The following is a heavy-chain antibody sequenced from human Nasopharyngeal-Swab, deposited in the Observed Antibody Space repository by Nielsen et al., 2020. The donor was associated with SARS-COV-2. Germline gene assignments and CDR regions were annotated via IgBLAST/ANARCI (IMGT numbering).Heavy chain of an antibody. CDR2: ISYDGSNK. CDR1: GLTFSSFP. D-gene: IGHD1-26*01. Sequence: GESLKTSCEAPGLTFSSFPMHWVRQAPGKGLEWVAVISYDGSNKYYADSVKGRFTISRDNSKNTLYLQMNSLRAEDTAVYYCARDLVGATYWGQGTLVTVSS. CDR3: ARDLVGATY. V-gene: IGHV3-30*04. J-gene: IGHJ4*02.